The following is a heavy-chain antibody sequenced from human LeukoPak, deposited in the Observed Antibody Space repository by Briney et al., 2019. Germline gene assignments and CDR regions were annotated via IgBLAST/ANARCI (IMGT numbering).Heavy chain of an antibody. V-gene: IGHV4-59*01. CDR3: ARGNSGTTLDY. Sequence: SETLSLTCTVSGGSISSDYWSWIRQPPGKGLEWIGYIYYSGSTNYNPSLKSRVTISVDTSKNQFSLKLSSVTAADTAVYYCARGNSGTTLDYWGQGTLVTVSS. D-gene: IGHD1-7*01. CDR2: IYYSGST. CDR1: GGSISSDY. J-gene: IGHJ4*02.